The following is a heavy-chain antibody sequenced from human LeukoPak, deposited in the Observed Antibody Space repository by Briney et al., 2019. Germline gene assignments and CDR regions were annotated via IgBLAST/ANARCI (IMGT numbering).Heavy chain of an antibody. D-gene: IGHD1-26*01. CDR1: RFTFSSYG. J-gene: IGHJ6*03. V-gene: IGHV3-30*02. Sequence: GGSLRLSCAASRFTFSSYGMHWVRQAPGKGLEWVAFIRYDGSYKSYADSVKGRFTISRDNAENSLFLQMNSLRVEDTAIYYCARSVGGYFYFYMDVWGKGTTVTISS. CDR2: IRYDGSYK. CDR3: ARSVGGYFYFYMDV.